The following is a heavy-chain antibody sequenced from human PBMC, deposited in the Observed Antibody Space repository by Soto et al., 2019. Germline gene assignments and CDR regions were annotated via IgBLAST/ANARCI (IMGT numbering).Heavy chain of an antibody. CDR2: TYYRSKWYN. V-gene: IGHV6-1*01. CDR3: ARGRYFDSYYYYYMDV. D-gene: IGHD3-9*01. Sequence: PSQTLSLTCAISGDSVSSNTVAWNWFRQSPSRGLEWLGRTYYRSKWYNDYAVSVKSRITINPDTSKNQFSLQLNSVTPEDTAVYYCARGRYFDSYYYYYMDVWGKGTTVTVSS. J-gene: IGHJ6*03. CDR1: GDSVSSNTVA.